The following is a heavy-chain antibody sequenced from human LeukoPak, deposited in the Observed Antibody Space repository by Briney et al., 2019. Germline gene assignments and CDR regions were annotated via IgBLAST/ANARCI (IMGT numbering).Heavy chain of an antibody. CDR3: ARQLLDYYYGMDV. Sequence: ASVKVSCKASRYTFTGYYMHWVRQAPGQGLEWMGWINPNSGGTNYAQKFQGWVTMTRDTSISTAYMELSRLRSDDTAVYYCARQLLDYYYGMDVWGQGTTVTVSS. V-gene: IGHV1-2*04. CDR1: RYTFTGYY. CDR2: INPNSGGT. D-gene: IGHD1-7*01. J-gene: IGHJ6*02.